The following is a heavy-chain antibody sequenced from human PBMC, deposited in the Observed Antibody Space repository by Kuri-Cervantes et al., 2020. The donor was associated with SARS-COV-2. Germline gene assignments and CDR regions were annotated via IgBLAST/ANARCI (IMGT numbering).Heavy chain of an antibody. V-gene: IGHV3-23*01. CDR1: GFTFSNSA. CDR3: AKDLRPENYGEIPY. Sequence: GGSLRLSCVASGFTFSNSAMSWVRQAPGKGLEWVSSIGGRGDSKYYRESVKGRFTISRDNSKNTVYLQMNSLRAEDTAVYYCAKDLRPENYGEIPYWGQGTLVTVSS. J-gene: IGHJ4*02. CDR2: IGGRGDSK. D-gene: IGHD4-17*01.